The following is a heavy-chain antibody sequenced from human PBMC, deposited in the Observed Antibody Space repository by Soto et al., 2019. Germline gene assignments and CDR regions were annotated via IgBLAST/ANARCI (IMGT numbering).Heavy chain of an antibody. CDR2: ISYDGSNK. Sequence: QVQLVESGGGVVQPGRSLRLSCAASGFTFSSYGMHWVRQAPGKGLEWVAVISYDGSNKYYADSVKGRFTISRDNSKNTLYLQMNSLRAEDTAVYYCAKDTDYGGNSGLGYWGQGTLVTVSS. V-gene: IGHV3-30*18. D-gene: IGHD4-17*01. CDR1: GFTFSSYG. CDR3: AKDTDYGGNSGLGY. J-gene: IGHJ4*02.